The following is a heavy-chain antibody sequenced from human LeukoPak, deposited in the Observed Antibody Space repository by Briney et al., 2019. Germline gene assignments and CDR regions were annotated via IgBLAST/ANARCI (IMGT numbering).Heavy chain of an antibody. J-gene: IGHJ3*02. CDR3: ARGGYSGYDWAFDI. CDR1: GGSISSSSYY. CDR2: IYYSGST. Sequence: SETLSLTCTVSGGSISSSSYYWGWIRQPPGKGLEWIGSIYYSGSTYYNPSLKSRVTISVDTPKNQFSLKLTSVTAADTAVYYCARGGYSGYDWAFDIWGQGTMVTVSS. V-gene: IGHV4-39*07. D-gene: IGHD5-12*01.